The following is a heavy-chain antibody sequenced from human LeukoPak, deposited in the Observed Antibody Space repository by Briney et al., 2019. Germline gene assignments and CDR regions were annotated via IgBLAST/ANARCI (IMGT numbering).Heavy chain of an antibody. V-gene: IGHV4-30-4*07. CDR2: IYYSGST. CDR1: GGSISSGGYS. Sequence: PSQTLSLTCAVSGGSISSGGYSWSWIRQPPGKGLEWIGYIYYSGSTNYNPSLKSRVTISVDTSKNQFSLKLSSVTAADTAVYYCARHPYGYSSSWYYFDYWGQGTLVTVSS. CDR3: ARHPYGYSSSWYYFDY. J-gene: IGHJ4*02. D-gene: IGHD6-13*01.